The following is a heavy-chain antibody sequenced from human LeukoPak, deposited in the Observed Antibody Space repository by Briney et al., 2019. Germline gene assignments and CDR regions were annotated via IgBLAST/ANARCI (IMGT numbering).Heavy chain of an antibody. D-gene: IGHD3-16*02. CDR1: GFTFSSYA. Sequence: GGSLRLSCAASGFTFSSYAMSWVRQAPGKGLEWVSAISGSGGSTYYADSVKGRFTISRDNSKNTLYLQMNSLRAGDTAVYYCAKDRPYYDYVWGSYPRGAFDIWGQGTMVTVSS. J-gene: IGHJ3*02. V-gene: IGHV3-23*01. CDR2: ISGSGGST. CDR3: AKDRPYYDYVWGSYPRGAFDI.